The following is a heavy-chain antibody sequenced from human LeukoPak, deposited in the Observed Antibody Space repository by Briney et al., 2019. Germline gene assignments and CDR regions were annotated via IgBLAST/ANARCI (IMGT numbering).Heavy chain of an antibody. V-gene: IGHV4-4*07. CDR2: IYTSGSS. J-gene: IGHJ4*02. CDR3: ARDVLYYDFWRGSTLSPIDY. D-gene: IGHD3-3*01. CDR1: GGSITSYY. Sequence: SETLSLTCTVSGGSITSYYWSWIRQPAGKGLEWIRRIYTSGSSNYNPSLKSRVTMSVDTSKNQFSLKLSSVTAADTAVYYCARDVLYYDFWRGSTLSPIDYWGQGTLVTVSS.